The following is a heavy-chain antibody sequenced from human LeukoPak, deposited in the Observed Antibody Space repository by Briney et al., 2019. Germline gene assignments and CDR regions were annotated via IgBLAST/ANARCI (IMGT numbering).Heavy chain of an antibody. V-gene: IGHV3-7*01. J-gene: IGHJ6*03. Sequence: GGSLRLSCAASGFTFSSYWMSWVRQAPGKGLEWVANIKQDGSEKYYVDSVKGRFTISRDNAENSLYLQMNSLRAEDTAVYYCARDYYYYDSSGYYGYYYYYMDVWGKGTTVTISS. D-gene: IGHD3-22*01. CDR3: ARDYYYYDSSGYYGYYYYYMDV. CDR2: IKQDGSEK. CDR1: GFTFSSYW.